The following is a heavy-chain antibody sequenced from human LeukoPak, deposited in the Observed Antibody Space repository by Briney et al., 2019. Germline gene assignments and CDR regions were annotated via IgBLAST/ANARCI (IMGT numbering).Heavy chain of an antibody. CDR3: ARRSCSGGSCHLDY. V-gene: IGHV4-30-2*01. D-gene: IGHD2-15*01. CDR2: IYHSGST. Sequence: SETLSLTCAVSGGSISSGGYSWSWIRQPPGKGLEWIGYIYHSGSTYYNPSLKSRVTISVDRSKNQFPLKLSSVTAADTAVYYCARRSCSGGSCHLDYWGQGTLVTVSS. CDR1: GGSISSGGYS. J-gene: IGHJ4*02.